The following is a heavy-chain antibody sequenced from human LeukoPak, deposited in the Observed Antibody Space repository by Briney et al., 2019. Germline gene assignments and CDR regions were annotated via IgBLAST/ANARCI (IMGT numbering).Heavy chain of an antibody. Sequence: GASVKVSCKASGYTFTSYAMHWVRQAPGQRLEWMGWINAGNGNTKYSQKFQGRVTITRDTSASTAYMELSSLRSEDTAVYYCARAAAGTHYYYYMDVWGKGTTVTVSS. D-gene: IGHD6-13*01. CDR1: GYTFTSYA. V-gene: IGHV1-3*01. CDR3: ARAAAGTHYYYYMDV. J-gene: IGHJ6*03. CDR2: INAGNGNT.